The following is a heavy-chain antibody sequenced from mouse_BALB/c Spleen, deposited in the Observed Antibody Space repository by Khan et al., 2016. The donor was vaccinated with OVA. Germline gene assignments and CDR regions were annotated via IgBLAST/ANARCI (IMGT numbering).Heavy chain of an antibody. V-gene: IGHV8-8*01. J-gene: IGHJ1*01. CDR3: VRMNGKSLFRYFDV. CDR2: IWWDNVN. CDR1: GFSLTTFGMG. D-gene: IGHD2-1*01. Sequence: QVTLKESGPGLLQPSQTLSLTCSFAGFSLTTFGMGVGRIRLLSGMGLEWLAHIWWDNVNRSNPALKSRLTMSKDTSISQVFLKIASVDSAATATYYCVRMNGKSLFRYFDVWGAGTPVLVSS.